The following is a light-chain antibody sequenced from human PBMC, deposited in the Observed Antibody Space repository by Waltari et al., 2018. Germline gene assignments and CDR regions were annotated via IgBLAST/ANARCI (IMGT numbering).Light chain of an antibody. J-gene: IGKJ1*01. CDR2: RAS. CDR3: QQYRTPPWT. CDR1: ENINNW. V-gene: IGKV1-5*03. Sequence: DIQMTQSPSTMSASVGDRVTITCRASENINNWLAWYQQKPGKAPKLLIHRASTLESGVSSRFSGSGSGTEFTLTISSLQPDDFATYSCQQYRTPPWTFGQGTKVEI.